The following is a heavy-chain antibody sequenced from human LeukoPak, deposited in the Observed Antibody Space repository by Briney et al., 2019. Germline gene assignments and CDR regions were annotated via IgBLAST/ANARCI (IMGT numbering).Heavy chain of an antibody. CDR2: ISGSGGST. J-gene: IGHJ6*04. V-gene: IGHV3-23*01. CDR3: AKGTWFGELSTLGYYGMDV. CDR1: GFTFSSYA. D-gene: IGHD3-10*01. Sequence: PGGSLRLSCAASGFTFSSYAMSWVRQAPGKGLEWVSAISGSGGSTYYADSVKGRFTISRDNSKNTLYLQMNSLRAEDTAVYYCAKGTWFGELSTLGYYGMDVWGKGTTVTVSS.